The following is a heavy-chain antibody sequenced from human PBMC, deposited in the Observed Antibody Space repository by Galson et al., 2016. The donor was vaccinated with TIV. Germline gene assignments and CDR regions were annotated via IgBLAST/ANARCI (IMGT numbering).Heavy chain of an antibody. V-gene: IGHV5-10-1*01. CDR3: ARPHYGDGDY. Sequence: QSGAEVKKPGESLRISCKTSGYNFTHYWIIWVRQMPGRGLEWVGRIDPEDSYTEYSPSFQGHVTISTDKSIGTSYLQWSSLKASDTAIYYCARPHYGDGDYWGLGTLVTVSS. CDR1: GYNFTHYW. CDR2: IDPEDSYT. J-gene: IGHJ4*02. D-gene: IGHD4-17*01.